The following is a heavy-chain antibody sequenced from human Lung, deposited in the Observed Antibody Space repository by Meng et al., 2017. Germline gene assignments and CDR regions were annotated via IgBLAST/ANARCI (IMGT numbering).Heavy chain of an antibody. D-gene: IGHD4-11*01. CDR1: GGSFSDYY. CDR3: ARGPTTMAHDFDY. V-gene: IGHV4-34*01. J-gene: IGHJ4*02. CDR2: INHSGST. Sequence: VQLRQGGEGLLKPSETLSLTCVVSGGSFSDYYWSWIRQPPGKGLEWIGEINHSGSTNYNPSLESRATISVDTSQNNLSLKLSSVTAADSAVYYCARGPTTMAHDFDYWGQGTLVTVSS.